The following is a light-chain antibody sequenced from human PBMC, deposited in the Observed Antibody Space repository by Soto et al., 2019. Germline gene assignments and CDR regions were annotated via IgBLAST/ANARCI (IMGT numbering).Light chain of an antibody. Sequence: EIVMTQSPATLSVSPGEGATLSCRASQSVSTNLAWYQQKPGQAPRLLIYGASTSATGIPARFSGSGSGTEFTLTISSLQSEDSALYFCQHYNSWSTFGPGTKVDI. CDR3: QHYNSWST. CDR1: QSVSTN. J-gene: IGKJ3*01. CDR2: GAS. V-gene: IGKV3-15*01.